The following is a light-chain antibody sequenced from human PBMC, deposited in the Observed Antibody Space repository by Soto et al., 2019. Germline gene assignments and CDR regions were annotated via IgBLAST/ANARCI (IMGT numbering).Light chain of an antibody. CDR2: YDT. CDR3: HVWDSSRDHVV. CDR1: NIGGKT. J-gene: IGLJ3*02. Sequence: SYELIQPPSVSVAPGKTASITCGGSNIGGKTVHWFQQKPGQAPVVVLYYDTHRPSGIPERFSGSNSGNTATLTITRVDAGDEADDYCHVWDSSRDHVVFGGGTKVTVL. V-gene: IGLV3-21*04.